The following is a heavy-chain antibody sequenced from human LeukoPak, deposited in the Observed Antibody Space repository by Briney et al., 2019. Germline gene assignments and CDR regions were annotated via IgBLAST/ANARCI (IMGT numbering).Heavy chain of an antibody. J-gene: IGHJ3*02. CDR1: GGTFSSYA. V-gene: IGHV1-69*05. D-gene: IGHD3-16*01. CDR3: ARIPIKGWGTQGPFDI. CDR2: IIPIFGTA. Sequence: SVKVSCKASGGTFSSYAISWVRQAPGQGLEWMGGIIPIFGTANYAQKFQGRVAITTDESTSTAYMELSSLRSEDTAVYYCARIPIKGWGTQGPFDIWGQGTMVTVSS.